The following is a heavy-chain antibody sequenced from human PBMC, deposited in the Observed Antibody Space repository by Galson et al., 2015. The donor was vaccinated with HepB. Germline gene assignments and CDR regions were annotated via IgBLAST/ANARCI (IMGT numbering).Heavy chain of an antibody. Sequence: ETLSLTCSVSHGSINNYYWSWIRQSPGKRPEWIGYIRYTGDTTYNPSLGYRVGMSVDTSINQVSMWLTSVTAADTAVYYCARHPGRGSVGYAFDPWGQGTLATVSA. CDR1: HGSINNYY. CDR3: ARHPGRGSVGYAFDP. CDR2: IRYTGDT. V-gene: IGHV4-59*08. D-gene: IGHD5-12*01. J-gene: IGHJ5*02.